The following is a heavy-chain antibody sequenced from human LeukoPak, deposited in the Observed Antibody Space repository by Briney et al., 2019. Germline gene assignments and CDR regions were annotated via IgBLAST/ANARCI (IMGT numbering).Heavy chain of an antibody. CDR1: GFTLSGYE. Sequence: GGSLRLSCAPSGFTLSGYERNWVRQAPGKGLEWLSYISSGSRTIYYADSVKGRFTISRDNAKESLYLQISNLRAEDTAIYYCARDLGDYEDTLGYFYLWGQGTLVTVSS. CDR2: ISSGSRTI. J-gene: IGHJ4*02. CDR3: ARDLGDYEDTLGYFYL. D-gene: IGHD4-17*01. V-gene: IGHV3-48*03.